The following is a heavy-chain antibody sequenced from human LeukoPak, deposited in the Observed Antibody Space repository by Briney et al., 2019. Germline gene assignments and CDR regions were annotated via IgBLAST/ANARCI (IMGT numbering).Heavy chain of an antibody. CDR2: IVVGSGNT. CDR1: GFXFTSSA. CDR3: AASKLWFGEYYYYYYGMDV. Sequence: ASVKVSCKASGFXFTSSAMQWVRQARGQRLEWIGWIVVGSGNTNYAQKFQERVTITRDMSTSTAYMELSSLRSEDTAVYYCAASKLWFGEYYYYYYGMDVWGQGTTVTVSS. V-gene: IGHV1-58*02. D-gene: IGHD3-10*01. J-gene: IGHJ6*02.